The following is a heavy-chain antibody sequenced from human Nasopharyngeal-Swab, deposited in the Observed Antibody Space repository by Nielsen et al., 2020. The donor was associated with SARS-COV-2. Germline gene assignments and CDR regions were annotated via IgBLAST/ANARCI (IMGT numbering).Heavy chain of an antibody. Sequence: ASVKVSCKASGYTFTGYYMHWVRQAPGQGLEWMGWINPNSGDTNYAQKFQGWVTMTRDTSISTAYMELSRLRSDDTAVYYCAREILVVGTNGPGAFDIWGQGTMVTVSS. CDR2: INPNSGDT. J-gene: IGHJ3*02. CDR3: AREILVVGTNGPGAFDI. D-gene: IGHD2-21*01. V-gene: IGHV1-2*04. CDR1: GYTFTGYY.